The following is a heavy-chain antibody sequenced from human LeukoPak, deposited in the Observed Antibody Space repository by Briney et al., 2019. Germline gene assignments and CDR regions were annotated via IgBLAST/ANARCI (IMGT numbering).Heavy chain of an antibody. D-gene: IGHD2-15*01. CDR3: ARDKGYCSGGSCYSYYYYGMDV. V-gene: IGHV3-30-3*01. Sequence: GGSLRLSCAASGFTFSSYAMHWVRQAPGRGLEWVAVISYDRSNKYYADSVKGRFTISRDNSKNTLYLQMNSLRAEDTAVYYCARDKGYCSGGSCYSYYYYGMDVWGQGTTVTVSS. J-gene: IGHJ6*02. CDR1: GFTFSSYA. CDR2: ISYDRSNK.